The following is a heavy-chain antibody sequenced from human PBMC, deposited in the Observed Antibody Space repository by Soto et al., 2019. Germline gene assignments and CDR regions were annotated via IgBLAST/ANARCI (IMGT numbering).Heavy chain of an antibody. Sequence: SETLSPTCTVSGGSISSGDYYWSWIRQPPGKGLEWIGCIYYSGSTYYNPSLQNRVTISVDTSRNQFSLKLSSVTAADTAVFFCARVLTGFLYYFDYWGQGTLVTVSS. CDR1: GGSISSGDYY. D-gene: IGHD3-9*01. CDR3: ARVLTGFLYYFDY. V-gene: IGHV4-30-4*01. CDR2: IYYSGST. J-gene: IGHJ4*02.